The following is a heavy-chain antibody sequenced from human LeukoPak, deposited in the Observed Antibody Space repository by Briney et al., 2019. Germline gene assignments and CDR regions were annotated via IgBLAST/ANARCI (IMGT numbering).Heavy chain of an antibody. J-gene: IGHJ6*03. Sequence: WASVKVSCKASGYTFTSYGISWVRQAPGQGLEWMGWISAYNGNTNYAQKLQGRVTMTTDTSTSTAYMELRSLRSDDTAVYYCARIAVAGTGYYYYYYMDVWGKGTTVTVSS. CDR3: ARIAVAGTGYYYYYYMDV. D-gene: IGHD6-19*01. CDR1: GYTFTSYG. V-gene: IGHV1-18*01. CDR2: ISAYNGNT.